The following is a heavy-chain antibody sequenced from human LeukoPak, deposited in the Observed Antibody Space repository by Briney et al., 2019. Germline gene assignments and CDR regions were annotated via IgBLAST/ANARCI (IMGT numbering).Heavy chain of an antibody. CDR3: ARAGGYSYGHPFDY. CDR1: GGSISSYY. CDR2: IYYSGST. V-gene: IGHV4-59*01. Sequence: SETLSLTCTVSGGSISSYYWSWIRQPPGKGLEWIGYIYYSGSTNYNPSLKSRVTISIDTPKNQFSLKLSSVTAADTAVYYCARAGGYSYGHPFDYWGQGTLVTVSS. D-gene: IGHD5-18*01. J-gene: IGHJ4*02.